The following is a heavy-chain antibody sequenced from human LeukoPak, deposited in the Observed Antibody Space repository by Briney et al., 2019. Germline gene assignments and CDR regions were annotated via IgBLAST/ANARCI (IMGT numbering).Heavy chain of an antibody. CDR3: ARLNSPYGGILF. CDR1: GFTVSSNY. J-gene: IGHJ4*02. D-gene: IGHD4-23*01. Sequence: GGSLRLSCAASGFTVSSNYMTWVRQSPGKGLEWVSVIYSSGTTYYADSVKGRFTISRDNSQNTLYLQMNSLRAEDTAVYYCARLNSPYGGILFWGQGTLLTVSS. CDR2: IYSSGTT. V-gene: IGHV3-66*02.